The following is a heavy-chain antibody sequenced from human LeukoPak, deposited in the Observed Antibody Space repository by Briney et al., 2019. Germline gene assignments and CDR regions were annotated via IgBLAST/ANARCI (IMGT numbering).Heavy chain of an antibody. V-gene: IGHV3-33*01. J-gene: IGHJ4*01. CDR2: IWSDGSDR. D-gene: IGHD4-11*01. CDR3: ARDAQRGFDYSNSLKY. Sequence: GRSLRLSCVASGFIFSHYGMHWVRQAPGKGLEWVALIWSDGSDRFYAGSVKGRFTISRDNSQNTVFLQMNSLRAEDTAMYYCARDAQRGFDYSNSLKYWGHGILVTVSS. CDR1: GFIFSHYG.